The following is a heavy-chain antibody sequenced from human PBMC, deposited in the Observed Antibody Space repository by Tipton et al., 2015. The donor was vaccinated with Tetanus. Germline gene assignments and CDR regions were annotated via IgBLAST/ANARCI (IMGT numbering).Heavy chain of an antibody. V-gene: IGHV3-74*01. CDR1: GFTFSTYW. J-gene: IGHJ4*02. CDR3: ARDSPDILLVPAV. D-gene: IGHD2-2*01. CDR2: INGHGTNT. Sequence: SLRLSCAAPGFTFSTYWMHWVRQAPGKGLMWVSRINGHGTNTAYADSVKGRFTISRDNAMNTLYLQMNSLRAEDTAVYYCARDSPDILLVPAVWGQGTLVTVSS.